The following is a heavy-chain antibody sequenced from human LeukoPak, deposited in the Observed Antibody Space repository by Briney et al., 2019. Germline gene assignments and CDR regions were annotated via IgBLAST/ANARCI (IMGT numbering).Heavy chain of an antibody. CDR2: INHSGST. D-gene: IGHD3-10*01. CDR3: ARRDYYGSGFEFDP. J-gene: IGHJ5*02. V-gene: IGHV4-34*01. Sequence: ASETLSLTCAVYGGSFSGYYWSWIRQPPGKGLEWIGEINHSGSTNYNPSLKSRVTISVDTSKNQFSLKLSSVTAADTAVHYCARRDYYGSGFEFDPWGQGTLVTVSS. CDR1: GGSFSGYY.